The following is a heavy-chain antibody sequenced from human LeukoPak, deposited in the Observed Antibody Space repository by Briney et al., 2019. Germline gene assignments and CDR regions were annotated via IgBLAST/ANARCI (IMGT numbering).Heavy chain of an antibody. V-gene: IGHV5-51*01. D-gene: IGHD3-16*01. J-gene: IGHJ6*04. Sequence: GESLKISCKGSGYSSTSYWIGWVRQMPGKGLEWMGIIYPGDSDTRYSPSFQGQVTISADKSISTAYLQWSSLKASDTAMYYCARAGYDYYYGMDVWGKGATVTVSS. CDR3: ARAGYDYYYGMDV. CDR1: GYSSTSYW. CDR2: IYPGDSDT.